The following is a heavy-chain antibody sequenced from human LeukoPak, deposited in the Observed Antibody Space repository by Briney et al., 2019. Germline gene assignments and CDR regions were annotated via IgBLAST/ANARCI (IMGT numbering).Heavy chain of an antibody. Sequence: GESLKISCKASGYTFTNYWIGWVRQMPGKGLEWIGTIYPGDSDTRYSPSFQGQVTISADKSISTAYLQWSSLKASDTAMYYCARLLGGHAFDIWGQGTMVTVSS. CDR3: ARLLGGHAFDI. V-gene: IGHV5-51*01. CDR1: GYTFTNYW. J-gene: IGHJ3*02. CDR2: IYPGDSDT. D-gene: IGHD3-16*01.